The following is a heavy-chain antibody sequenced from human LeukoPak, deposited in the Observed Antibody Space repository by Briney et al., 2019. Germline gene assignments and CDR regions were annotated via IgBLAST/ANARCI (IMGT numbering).Heavy chain of an antibody. CDR3: VRGLGSGYSYAYGVY. CDR2: INGDGSDT. J-gene: IGHJ4*02. Sequence: GGSLRLSGEASGFTFSSYWMHWVRQTPGKGLVWVSRINGDGSDTNSADSVKGRFTISRDNAKNTLYLQMNSLRAEDTAVYYCVRGLGSGYSYAYGVYWGQGTPVTVSS. CDR1: GFTFSSYW. D-gene: IGHD5-18*01. V-gene: IGHV3-74*01.